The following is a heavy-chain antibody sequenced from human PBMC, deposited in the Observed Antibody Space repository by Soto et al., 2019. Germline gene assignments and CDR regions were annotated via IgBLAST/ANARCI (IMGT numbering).Heavy chain of an antibody. CDR2: IIPILGIA. J-gene: IGHJ6*03. Sequence: ASVKVSCKASGGTFSSYTISWVRQAPGQGLEWMGRIIPILGIANYAQKFQGRVTITADKSTSTAYMELSSLRSEGTAVYYCAVGLFYGDLLGYYYYYYMDVWGKGTTVTVSS. CDR3: AVGLFYGDLLGYYYYYYMDV. D-gene: IGHD4-17*01. V-gene: IGHV1-69*02. CDR1: GGTFSSYT.